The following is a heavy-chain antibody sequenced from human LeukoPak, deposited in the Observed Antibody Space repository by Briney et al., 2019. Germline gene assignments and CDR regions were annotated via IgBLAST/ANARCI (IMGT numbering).Heavy chain of an antibody. D-gene: IGHD3-22*01. CDR1: GFIFSSYW. V-gene: IGHV3-7*03. CDR2: IKEDGSKK. Sequence: GGSLRLSCAASGFIFSSYWMTWVRQAPGKGLEWVANIKEDGSKKNYVDSVKGRFTISRDNAKNSLYLQMNSLRAEGTAVYYCATPLDYYDSSGYHQGGDWGQGTLVTVSS. J-gene: IGHJ4*02. CDR3: ATPLDYYDSSGYHQGGD.